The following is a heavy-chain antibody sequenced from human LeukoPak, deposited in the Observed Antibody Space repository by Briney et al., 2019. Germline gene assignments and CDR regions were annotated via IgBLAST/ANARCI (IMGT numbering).Heavy chain of an antibody. D-gene: IGHD3-16*02. CDR1: GFTVSSYG. J-gene: IGHJ3*02. CDR2: ISYDGSNK. Sequence: PGGSLRLSCAASGFTVSSYGMHWVRQAPGKGLEWVAVISYDGSNKYYADSVKGRFTISRDNSKNTLYLQMNSLRAEDTAVYYCAKDSSLRIWDQGTMVTVSS. V-gene: IGHV3-30*18. CDR3: AKDSSLRI.